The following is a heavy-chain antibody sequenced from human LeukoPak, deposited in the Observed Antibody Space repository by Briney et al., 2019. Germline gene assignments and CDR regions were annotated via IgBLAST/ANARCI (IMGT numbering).Heavy chain of an antibody. Sequence: GGSLRLSCAPSGFTFDNFAMTWVRQAPGKGLEWVSEITGIGGSTYYADSVKGGFTISRDNSKNTLYLQMNSLRAEDTAIYYCARELFDFDYWGQGTLVTVSS. CDR2: ITGIGGST. CDR3: ARELFDFDY. D-gene: IGHD3-10*01. V-gene: IGHV3-23*01. CDR1: GFTFDNFA. J-gene: IGHJ4*02.